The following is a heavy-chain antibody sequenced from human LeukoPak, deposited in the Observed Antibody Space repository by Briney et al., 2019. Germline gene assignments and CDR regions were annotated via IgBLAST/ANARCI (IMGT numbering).Heavy chain of an antibody. CDR1: GFTFSSYA. D-gene: IGHD3-22*01. V-gene: IGHV3-73*01. CDR3: AREMQWDSSGYYYYYYYMDV. J-gene: IGHJ6*03. Sequence: GGSLRLSCAASGFTFSSYAMHWVRQASGKGLEWVGRIRSKANSYATAYAASVKGRFTISRDNAKNSLYLQMNSLRAEDTAVYYCAREMQWDSSGYYYYYYYMDVWGKGTTVTISS. CDR2: IRSKANSYAT.